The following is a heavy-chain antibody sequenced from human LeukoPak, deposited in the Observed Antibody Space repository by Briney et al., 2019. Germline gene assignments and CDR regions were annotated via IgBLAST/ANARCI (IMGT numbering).Heavy chain of an antibody. Sequence: PGGSLRLSCAASGFTLSSYRMHWVRQAPGKGLVWVSQINSDGSRTNYADSVKGRFTISRDNAKNTLYLQMNSLRAEDTAVYYCARGKTVPLEYLGQGTLVTVSS. V-gene: IGHV3-74*01. CDR1: GFTLSSYR. CDR3: ARGKTVPLEY. D-gene: IGHD2-2*01. J-gene: IGHJ1*01. CDR2: INSDGSRT.